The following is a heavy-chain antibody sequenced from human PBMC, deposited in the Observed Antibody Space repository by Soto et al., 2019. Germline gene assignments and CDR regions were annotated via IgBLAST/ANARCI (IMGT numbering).Heavy chain of an antibody. CDR3: ARGDCSGGTCYSGPPLKWLDP. Sequence: QVQLVQSGAEVKKPGASVKVSCKASGFTFTTSGINWVRQAPGQGLEWMGWISAYNGNTNYAQEFQGRVTMTTDTSTITAYMELRILTSDDTAVYYCARGDCSGGTCYSGPPLKWLDPWGQGTLVTVST. CDR2: ISAYNGNT. J-gene: IGHJ5*02. D-gene: IGHD2-15*01. CDR1: GFTFTTSG. V-gene: IGHV1-18*01.